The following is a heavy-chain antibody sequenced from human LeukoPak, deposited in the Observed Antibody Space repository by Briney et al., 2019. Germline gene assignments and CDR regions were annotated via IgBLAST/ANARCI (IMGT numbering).Heavy chain of an antibody. CDR2: IYYSGST. CDR1: CGSLSSGGYY. V-gene: IGHV4-31*03. CDR3: ARLSGYLYYFDY. Sequence: SETPSLPCTFSCGSLSSGGYYWGWVPPHPGKGPGWVGYIYYSGSTYYNPSLKSRVTISVDTSKNQFSLKLSSVTAADTAVYYCARLSGYLYYFDYWGQGTLVTVSS. J-gene: IGHJ4*02. D-gene: IGHD3-22*01.